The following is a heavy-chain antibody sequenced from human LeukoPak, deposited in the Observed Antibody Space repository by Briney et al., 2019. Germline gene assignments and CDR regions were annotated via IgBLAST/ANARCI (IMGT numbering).Heavy chain of an antibody. J-gene: IGHJ3*02. Sequence: SETLSLTCTVSGDSINSYYWSWIRQPPGKGLEWLGYIYYRGSANYNPSLKSRVTISVDTSKNQFSLKLSSVTAADTAVYYCARQRTTVTTASAFDIWGQGTMVTVSS. CDR1: GDSINSYY. CDR2: IYYRGSA. V-gene: IGHV4-59*08. D-gene: IGHD4-17*01. CDR3: ARQRTTVTTASAFDI.